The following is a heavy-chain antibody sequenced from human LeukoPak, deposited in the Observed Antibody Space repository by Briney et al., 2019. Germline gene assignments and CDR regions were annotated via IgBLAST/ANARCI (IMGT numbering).Heavy chain of an antibody. J-gene: IGHJ4*02. Sequence: GGSLTLSCAASGFTFSNAWMSWVRQAPGKGLEWVGRIKSKTDGGTTDYAAPVKGRFTISRDDSKNTLYLQMNSLKLDDTAVYYCAREYFGELTWGQGTLVTVSS. D-gene: IGHD3-10*01. CDR2: IKSKTDGGTT. V-gene: IGHV3-15*01. CDR3: AREYFGELT. CDR1: GFTFSNAW.